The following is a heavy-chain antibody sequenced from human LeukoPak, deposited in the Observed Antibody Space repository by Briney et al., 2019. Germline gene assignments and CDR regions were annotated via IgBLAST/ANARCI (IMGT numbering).Heavy chain of an antibody. V-gene: IGHV3-7*01. CDR2: INQDGSEE. CDR3: VRDGGVSGYDLLDY. J-gene: IGHJ4*02. Sequence: GGSLRLSCAASGFTFSNYWMSWVRQAPGKGLEWVAHINQDGSEEHCMDSVKARFIISRDNAKNSLSLQMDSLRAEDTAVYYCVRDGGVSGYDLLDYWGQGTLVTVSS. CDR1: GFTFSNYW. D-gene: IGHD5-12*01.